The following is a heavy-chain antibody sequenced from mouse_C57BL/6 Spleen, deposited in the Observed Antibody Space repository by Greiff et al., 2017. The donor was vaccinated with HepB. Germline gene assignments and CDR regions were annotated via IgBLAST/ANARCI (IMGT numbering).Heavy chain of an antibody. CDR3: AREEGYGSPWFAY. J-gene: IGHJ3*01. CDR1: GYSITSGYD. CDR2: ISYSGST. Sequence: DVKLQESGPGMVKPSQSLSLTCTVTGYSITSGYDWHWIRHFPGNKLEWMGYISYSGSTNYNPSLKSRISITHDTSKNHFFLKLNSVTTEDTATYYCAREEGYGSPWFAYWGQGTLVTVSA. V-gene: IGHV3-1*01. D-gene: IGHD2-1*01.